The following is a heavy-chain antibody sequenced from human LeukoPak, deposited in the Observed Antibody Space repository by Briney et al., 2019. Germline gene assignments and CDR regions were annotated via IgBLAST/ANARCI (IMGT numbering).Heavy chain of an antibody. Sequence: PGGSLRLSCAASGFTFSSYSMNWVRQAPGKGLEWVSSISSSSSYTYYADSVKGRFTISRDNAKSSLYLQMNSLRAEDTAVYYCARDRRGYFYYGMDVWGKGTTVTVSS. D-gene: IGHD3-10*01. V-gene: IGHV3-21*01. J-gene: IGHJ6*04. CDR1: GFTFSSYS. CDR2: ISSSSSYT. CDR3: ARDRRGYFYYGMDV.